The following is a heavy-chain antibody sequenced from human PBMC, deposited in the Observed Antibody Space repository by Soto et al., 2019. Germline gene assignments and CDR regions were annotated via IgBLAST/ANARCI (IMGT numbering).Heavy chain of an antibody. CDR1: GYTFTSYA. CDR3: ARRYCISSDCFGGYGMDV. D-gene: IGHD2-2*01. CDR2: INAGNGNT. V-gene: IGHV1-3*01. Sequence: ASVKVSCKASGYTFTSYAMHWVRQAPGQRLEWMGWINAGNGNTKYSQKFQGRVTITRDTSASTAYMELNSLRAEDTAVYYCARRYCISSDCFGGYGMDVWGQGTTVTVSS. J-gene: IGHJ6*02.